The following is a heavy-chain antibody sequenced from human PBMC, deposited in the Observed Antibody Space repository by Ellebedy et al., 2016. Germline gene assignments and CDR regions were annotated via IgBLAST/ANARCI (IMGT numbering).Heavy chain of an antibody. CDR2: ISADGSKD. Sequence: GGSLRLXCAASGFSFSLYAMHWVRQAPGKGLQRVAIISADGSKDSYADSVTGRFTISRDNSKNTVYLQMNSLRTEDTAVYYCARDSQAFYSSRIDPWGQGTLVAVSS. V-gene: IGHV3-30-3*01. CDR3: ARDSQAFYSSRIDP. CDR1: GFSFSLYA. D-gene: IGHD4-11*01. J-gene: IGHJ5*02.